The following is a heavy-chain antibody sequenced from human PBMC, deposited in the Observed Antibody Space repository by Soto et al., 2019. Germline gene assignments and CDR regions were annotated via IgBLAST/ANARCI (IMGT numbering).Heavy chain of an antibody. CDR2: ISAYNGNT. V-gene: IGHV1-18*04. D-gene: IGHD6-13*01. Sequence: AASVKVSCKASGYTFTSYGISWVRQAPGQGLEWMGWISAYNGNTNYAQKLQGRVTMTTDTSTSTAYMELRSLRSDDTAVYYCARGRSIAAAGLVDYWGQGTLVTVSS. J-gene: IGHJ4*02. CDR3: ARGRSIAAAGLVDY. CDR1: GYTFTSYG.